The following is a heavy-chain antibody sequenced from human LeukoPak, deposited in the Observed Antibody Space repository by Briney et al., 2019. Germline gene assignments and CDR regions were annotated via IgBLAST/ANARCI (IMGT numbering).Heavy chain of an antibody. D-gene: IGHD2-2*03. Sequence: GGSLRLSCAASGFTFNNYAMSWVRQAPGKGMEWVSSISGSGGSTYYADSVKGRFTISRDNSKNTLHLQMNSLRAEDTAVYYCATHGSAHYYMDVWGKGTTVTISS. CDR3: ATHGSAHYYMDV. CDR1: GFTFNNYA. J-gene: IGHJ6*03. V-gene: IGHV3-23*01. CDR2: ISGSGGST.